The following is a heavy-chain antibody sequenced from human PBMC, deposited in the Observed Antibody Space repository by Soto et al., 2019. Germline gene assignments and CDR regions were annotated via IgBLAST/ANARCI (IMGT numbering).Heavy chain of an antibody. Sequence: QVQLQESGPGRVKPSQTLSLSCTVSGDSMSRGDYYWSWIRLPPGKGLEWIGFVYHTGSTYYSPSLLRGVDVSRATSKPQCSMKLNSMTAAAPAVSYCARAPPFDHGDFSHLFDMWGQGTMVTVSS. D-gene: IGHD4-17*01. J-gene: IGHJ3*02. CDR2: VYHTGST. V-gene: IGHV4-30-4*01. CDR1: GDSMSRGDYY. CDR3: ARAPPFDHGDFSHLFDM.